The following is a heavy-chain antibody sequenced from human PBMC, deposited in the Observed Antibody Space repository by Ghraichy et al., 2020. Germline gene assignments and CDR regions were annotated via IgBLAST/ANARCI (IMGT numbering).Heavy chain of an antibody. CDR1: RGSISGYY. CDR3: ARDPWGTRTSAFDV. D-gene: IGHD3-16*01. J-gene: IGHJ3*01. Sequence: SETLSLTCTVSRGSISGYYWTWIRQPPGKGLEWIGFVSYSGSTSYNPSLKSRVTISVDTSSNQFYLKLTSVTAADTAVYYCARDPWGTRTSAFDVWGRGTMVTVSS. CDR2: VSYSGST. V-gene: IGHV4-59*01.